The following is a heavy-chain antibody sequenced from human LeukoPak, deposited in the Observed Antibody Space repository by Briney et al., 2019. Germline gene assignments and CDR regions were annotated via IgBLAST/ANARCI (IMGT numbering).Heavy chain of an antibody. J-gene: IGHJ4*02. D-gene: IGHD3-22*01. V-gene: IGHV3-30-3*01. CDR1: GFTFSSYA. CDR2: ISYDGSNK. Sequence: GRSLRLSCAASGFTFSSYAMHWVRQAPGKGLEWVAVISYDGSNKYYADSVKGRFTISRDNSKNTPYLQMNSLRAEDTAVYYCAREYYYDSSGYAGSDYWGQGTLVTVSS. CDR3: AREYYYDSSGYAGSDY.